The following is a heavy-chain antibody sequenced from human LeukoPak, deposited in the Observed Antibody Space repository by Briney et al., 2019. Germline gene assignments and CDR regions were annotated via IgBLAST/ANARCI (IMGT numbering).Heavy chain of an antibody. CDR3: AREKEKA. V-gene: IGHV3-21*01. CDR1: TFTFSNYA. Sequence: GGSLRLSCAASTFTFSNYAMSWVRQAPGKGLEWVSSISSSSSYIYYADSVKGRFTISRDNAKNSLYLQMNSLRAEDTAVYYCAREKEKAWGQGTLVTVSS. D-gene: IGHD5-24*01. J-gene: IGHJ5*02. CDR2: ISSSSSYI.